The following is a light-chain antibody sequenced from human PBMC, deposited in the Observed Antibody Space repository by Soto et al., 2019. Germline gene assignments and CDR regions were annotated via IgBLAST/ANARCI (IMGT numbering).Light chain of an antibody. CDR2: DVN. V-gene: IGLV2-18*02. Sequence: QSVLTQPPSVSGSPGQSVAISCTGTSSDIGAYNRVSWYQQPPGTAPKLMIYDVNNRPSGVPDRFSGSKSGNTASLTISGPQADDEADYYCSSFTSSNTYVFGTGTKLTVL. J-gene: IGLJ1*01. CDR1: SSDIGAYNR. CDR3: SSFTSSNTYV.